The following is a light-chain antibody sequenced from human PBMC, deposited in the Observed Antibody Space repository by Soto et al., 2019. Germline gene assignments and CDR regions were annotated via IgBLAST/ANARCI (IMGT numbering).Light chain of an antibody. J-gene: IGLJ2*01. CDR3: SSYAGRITLV. Sequence: QSVLTQTASVSGSPGQSITMSCTGSRSDVGGYNLVSWYQQHPGKAPKLLISDDNKRPSGVSDRFSGSKSGNTASLTIPGLQAEDEGDYYCSSYAGRITLVFGGGTKLTVL. CDR1: RSDVGGYNL. V-gene: IGLV2-23*01. CDR2: DDN.